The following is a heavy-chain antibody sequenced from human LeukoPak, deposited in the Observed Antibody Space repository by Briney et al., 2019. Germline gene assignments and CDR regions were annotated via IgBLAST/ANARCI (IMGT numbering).Heavy chain of an antibody. CDR1: GGSISSYY. J-gene: IGHJ4*02. CDR2: IYYSGGS. Sequence: SETLSLTCTVSGGSISSYYWSWIRQPPGKGLEWIGYIYYSGGSNYNPSLKNRVTISVDTSKNQFSLTLSSVTAADTAVYYCARVVPVGATLGIDYWGQGTLVTVSS. CDR3: ARVVPVGATLGIDY. D-gene: IGHD1-26*01. V-gene: IGHV4-59*08.